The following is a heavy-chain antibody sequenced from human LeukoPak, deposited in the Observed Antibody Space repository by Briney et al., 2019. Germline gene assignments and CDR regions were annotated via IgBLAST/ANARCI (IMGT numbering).Heavy chain of an antibody. Sequence: GGSLRLSCAASGFTFSSYGMHWVRQAPGKGLEWVAVIWYDGSNKYYADSVKGRFTISRDNSKNTLYLQMNSLRAEDTAVHYCARDGLYYDSSERNFDYWGQGTLVTVSS. V-gene: IGHV3-33*01. D-gene: IGHD3-22*01. CDR2: IWYDGSNK. J-gene: IGHJ4*02. CDR3: ARDGLYYDSSERNFDY. CDR1: GFTFSSYG.